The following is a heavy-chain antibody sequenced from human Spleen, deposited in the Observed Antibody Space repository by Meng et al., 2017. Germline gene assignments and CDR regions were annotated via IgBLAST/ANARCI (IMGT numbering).Heavy chain of an antibody. Sequence: QGQLQQWGAGLLNPSETLSRTCTVYGGSFSGYYWRWIRQPTGKRLECIGEINHSGSTNYHPSLKSRVTISVDTSKNQFSLKLSSVTAADSAVYYCARGSPHYYYYGMDVWGQGTAVTVSS. CDR1: GGSFSGYY. J-gene: IGHJ6*02. CDR2: INHSGST. V-gene: IGHV4-34*01. CDR3: ARGSPHYYYYGMDV.